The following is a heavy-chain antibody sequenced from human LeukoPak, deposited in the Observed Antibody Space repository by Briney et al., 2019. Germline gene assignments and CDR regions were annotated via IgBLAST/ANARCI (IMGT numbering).Heavy chain of an antibody. CDR3: VREMPRGAYAY. V-gene: IGHV1-46*01. CDR1: GYTFTSYY. CDR2: INPSGGST. Sequence: ASVKVSCKASGYTFTSYYMHWVRQAPGQGLEWVGIINPSGGSTSYGQDLQGRVTMTRDMSTSTVYMELSSLRSEDTAVYYCVREMPRGAYAYWGQGTLVTVSS. J-gene: IGHJ4*02. D-gene: IGHD3-10*01.